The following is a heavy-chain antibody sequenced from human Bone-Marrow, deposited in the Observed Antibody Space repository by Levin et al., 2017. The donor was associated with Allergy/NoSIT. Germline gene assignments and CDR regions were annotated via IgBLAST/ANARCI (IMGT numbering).Heavy chain of an antibody. V-gene: IGHV4-31*03. CDR1: GGSISSGGYY. Sequence: SETLSLTCTVSGGSISSGGYYWSWIRQHPGKGLEWIGYIYYSGSTYYNPSLKSRVTISVDTSKNQFSLKLSSVTAADTAVYYCARVGAAAGHRPYYFDYWGQGTLVTVSS. J-gene: IGHJ4*02. CDR2: IYYSGST. D-gene: IGHD6-13*01. CDR3: ARVGAAAGHRPYYFDY.